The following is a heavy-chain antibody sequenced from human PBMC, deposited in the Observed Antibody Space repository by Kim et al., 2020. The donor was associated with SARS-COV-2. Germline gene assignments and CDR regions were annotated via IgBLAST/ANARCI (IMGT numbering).Heavy chain of an antibody. J-gene: IGHJ5*02. D-gene: IGHD3-10*01. CDR1: GGSISSSSYY. CDR2: IYYSGST. CDR3: ARLGDNVLLWFGELLPDGWFDT. Sequence: SETLSLTCTVSGGSISSSSYYWGWIRQPPGKGLEWIGSIYYSGSTYYNPSLKSRVTISVDTSKNQFSLKLSSVTAADTAVYYCARLGDNVLLWFGELLPDGWFDTWGQGTLVTVSS. V-gene: IGHV4-39*01.